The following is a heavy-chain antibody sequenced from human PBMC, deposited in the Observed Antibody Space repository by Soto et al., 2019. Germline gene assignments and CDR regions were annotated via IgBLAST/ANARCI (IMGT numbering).Heavy chain of an antibody. Sequence: QVQLVESGGGVVQPGRSLRLSCAASGFTFSSYGMHWVRQAPGKGLEWVAVIWYDGSNKYYADSVKGRFTISRDNSRNTLYLQMNSLRAEDTAVYYCARDDVLLWFGDDYDGMDVWGQGTTVTVSS. J-gene: IGHJ6*02. CDR2: IWYDGSNK. V-gene: IGHV3-33*01. D-gene: IGHD3-10*01. CDR1: GFTFSSYG. CDR3: ARDDVLLWFGDDYDGMDV.